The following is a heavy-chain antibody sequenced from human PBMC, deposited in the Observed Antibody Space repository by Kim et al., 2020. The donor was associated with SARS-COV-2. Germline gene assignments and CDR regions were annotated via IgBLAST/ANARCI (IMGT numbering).Heavy chain of an antibody. J-gene: IGHJ3*02. CDR3: ARERIIVATIIQGAFDI. V-gene: IGHV3-48*03. CDR1: GFPFSSYE. Sequence: GGSLRLSCAASGFPFSSYEMNWVRQAPGKGLEWVSYISSSGRNIYYADSVKGRFTISRENAKNSLYLQMNSLRAEDTAVYYCARERIIVATIIQGAFDIWGQGTMVTVSS. CDR2: ISSSGRNI. D-gene: IGHD5-12*01.